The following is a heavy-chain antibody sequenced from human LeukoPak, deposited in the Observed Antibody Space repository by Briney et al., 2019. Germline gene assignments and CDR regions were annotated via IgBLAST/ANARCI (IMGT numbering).Heavy chain of an antibody. CDR2: IYPGDSDT. CDR1: GYSFTSYW. Sequence: GESLKISCKGSGYSFTSYWIGWVRQMPGKGLEWMGIIYPGDSDTRYSPSFQGQVTISADKSISTAYLQWSSLKASDTAMYYCARGAYGDYEGSWFDPWGQGTLVTVSS. V-gene: IGHV5-51*01. CDR3: ARGAYGDYEGSWFDP. J-gene: IGHJ5*02. D-gene: IGHD4-17*01.